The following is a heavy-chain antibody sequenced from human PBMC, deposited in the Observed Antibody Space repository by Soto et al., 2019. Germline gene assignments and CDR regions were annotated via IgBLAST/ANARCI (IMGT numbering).Heavy chain of an antibody. CDR1: GRSLSGQY. V-gene: IGHV4-59*11. D-gene: IGHD4-17*01. CDR2: IYYGGSP. CDR3: ARLSSYGQYAH. Sequence: QVKLQESGPRLVKPSETLSLTCTVSGRSLSGQYWSWMRQPPGKGLDCIGYIYYGGSPNYNPSLRSRVTISVDTPMTKFTLELSSVTDADTAVYYCARLSSYGQYAHWGQGTLVNGCS. J-gene: IGHJ4*02.